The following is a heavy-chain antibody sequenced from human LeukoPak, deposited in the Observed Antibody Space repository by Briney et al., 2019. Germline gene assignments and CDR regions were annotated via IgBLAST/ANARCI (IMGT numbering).Heavy chain of an antibody. Sequence: GGCLRLSCAVSGFTLTSNYMSWVRQAPAKGLEWVAAISGSGAKTYYADSVKGRFTISRDNSKNTLYLQMNSLSAEDAAVYYCAKGGGGFQFDSWGQGTLVTVSS. D-gene: IGHD3-16*01. J-gene: IGHJ4*02. CDR3: AKGGGGFQFDS. CDR2: ISGSGAKT. V-gene: IGHV3-23*01. CDR1: GFTLTSNY.